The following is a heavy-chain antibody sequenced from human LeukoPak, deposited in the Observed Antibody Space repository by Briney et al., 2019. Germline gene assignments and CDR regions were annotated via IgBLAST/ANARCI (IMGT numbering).Heavy chain of an antibody. CDR2: MNPNSGNT. Sequence: GASVKVSCKASGYTFTTYDTNWVRQATGQGLEWMGWMNPNSGNTGCAQKFQGRVTMTRSTSISTAYMELSSLRSEDTAVYYCARGLVGAAARLVYWGQGTLVTVSS. CDR3: ARGLVGAAARLVY. J-gene: IGHJ4*02. V-gene: IGHV1-8*01. D-gene: IGHD6-6*01. CDR1: GYTFTTYD.